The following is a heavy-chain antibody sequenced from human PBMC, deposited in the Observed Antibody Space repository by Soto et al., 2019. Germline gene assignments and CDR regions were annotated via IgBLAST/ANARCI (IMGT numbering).Heavy chain of an antibody. V-gene: IGHV4-61*08. Sequence: SETLSLTCTVSGGSISSGGYYWNWIRQHLGKGLEWIGYIYYSGSTNYNPSLKSRVTISVDTSKNQFSLKLSSVTAADTALYYCARTYGRNFDYWGQGTLVTVSS. J-gene: IGHJ4*02. CDR3: ARTYGRNFDY. D-gene: IGHD3-10*01. CDR2: IYYSGST. CDR1: GGSISSGGYY.